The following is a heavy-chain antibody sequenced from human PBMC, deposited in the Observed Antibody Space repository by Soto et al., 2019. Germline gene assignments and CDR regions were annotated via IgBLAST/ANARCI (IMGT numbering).Heavy chain of an antibody. J-gene: IGHJ3*02. V-gene: IGHV3-74*01. Sequence: GGSLRLSCAASGFTFSSYWMHWVRQAPGKGLVWVSRINSDGSSTSYADSVKGRFTISRDNAKNTLYLQMNSLRAEDTAVYYCTSSSSWPISLDDAFDIWGQGTMVTVSS. D-gene: IGHD6-13*01. CDR2: INSDGSST. CDR1: GFTFSSYW. CDR3: TSSSSWPISLDDAFDI.